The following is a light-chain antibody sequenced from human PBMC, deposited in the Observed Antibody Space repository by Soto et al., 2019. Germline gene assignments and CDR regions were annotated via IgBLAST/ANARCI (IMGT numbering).Light chain of an antibody. V-gene: IGLV2-8*01. CDR2: EVT. Sequence: QSVLTQPPSASGSPGQPVTISCTGTSSDVGAYHYVSWYQQHPGKAPKLIIYEVTKRPSGVPDRFSGSKSGNTASLTVSGLQAEDEADYYCNSYAGSKYVFGTGTKVTVL. CDR3: NSYAGSKYV. J-gene: IGLJ1*01. CDR1: SSDVGAYHY.